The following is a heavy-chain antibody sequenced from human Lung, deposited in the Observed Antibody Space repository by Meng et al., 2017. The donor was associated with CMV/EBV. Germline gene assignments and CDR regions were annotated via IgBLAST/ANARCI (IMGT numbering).Heavy chain of an antibody. V-gene: IGHV3-30*02. Sequence: SCAMSGFTLSSYGMHWVRQAPGKGLEWVAFIRYDGSNTYYADSVKGRFTISRDNSKNTLYLQMNSLRAEDTAVYCCANRYSGIEEMWYFDYWGQGTLVTVSS. CDR2: IRYDGSNT. CDR1: GFTLSSYG. CDR3: ANRYSGIEEMWYFDY. D-gene: IGHD5-12*01. J-gene: IGHJ4*02.